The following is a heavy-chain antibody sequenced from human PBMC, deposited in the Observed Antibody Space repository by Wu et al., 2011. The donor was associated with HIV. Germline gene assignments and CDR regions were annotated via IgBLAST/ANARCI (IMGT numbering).Heavy chain of an antibody. CDR2: STLTVWH. J-gene: IGHJ6*03. D-gene: IGHD6-6*01. CDR3: ARDPYSSSFYYYYFMDV. V-gene: IGHV1-2*02. Sequence: SVKVSCKASGYTFTGYYMHWLRQALDKGLSGWDGSTLTVWHKLCTEVQGRVTMTRDTSITTAYMELSRLRSDDTAVYYCARDPYSSSFYYYYFMDVWGKGTTVTVSS. CDR1: GYTFTGYY.